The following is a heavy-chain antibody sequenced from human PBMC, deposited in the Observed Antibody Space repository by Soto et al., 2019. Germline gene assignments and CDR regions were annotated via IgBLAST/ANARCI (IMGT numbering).Heavy chain of an antibody. D-gene: IGHD3-16*01. CDR2: VYPGDSDT. V-gene: IGHV5-51*01. CDR3: ARYFSPLGGMATSPFDL. J-gene: IGHJ4*02. CDR1: GYTFSTHW. Sequence: PGESLKISCKGSGYTFSTHWIGWVRQMPGKGLEWMGIVYPGDSDTRYNPTFRGQVTISADKSISTAYLHWSRLEASDTAIYFCARYFSPLGGMATSPFDLWGQGTQVTVSS.